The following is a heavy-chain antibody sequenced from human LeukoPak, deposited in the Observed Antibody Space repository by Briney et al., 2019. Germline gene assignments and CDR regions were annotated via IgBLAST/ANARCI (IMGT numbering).Heavy chain of an antibody. CDR3: AREDDLGGYYFDY. J-gene: IGHJ4*02. V-gene: IGHV3-74*01. CDR2: INSDGSRT. D-gene: IGHD3-22*01. Sequence: GGSLRLSCAASGFTFSRYWMHWVRQVPGKGRVWVSRINSDGSRTRYAGSVKGRFTISRDNGNNTLYLQMNSLRAEDTAVYYCAREDDLGGYYFDYWGQGTLVTVSS. CDR1: GFTFSRYW.